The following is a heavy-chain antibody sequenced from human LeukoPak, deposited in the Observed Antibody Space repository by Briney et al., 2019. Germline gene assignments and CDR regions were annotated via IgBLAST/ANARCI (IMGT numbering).Heavy chain of an antibody. Sequence: GESLKISCKGSGYSFSNYWIGWVRQMPGKGLEWMGIIYPGDSDTRYSPSFQGQVTISADKSISTAYLQWSSLKASDTAMYYCATSNLIAAAANFDYWGQGTLVTVSS. CDR2: IYPGDSDT. D-gene: IGHD6-13*01. CDR1: GYSFSNYW. CDR3: ATSNLIAAAANFDY. V-gene: IGHV5-51*01. J-gene: IGHJ4*02.